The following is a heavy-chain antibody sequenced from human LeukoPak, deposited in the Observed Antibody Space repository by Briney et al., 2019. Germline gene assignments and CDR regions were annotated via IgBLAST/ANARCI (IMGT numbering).Heavy chain of an antibody. J-gene: IGHJ6*03. CDR3: ARDNYDFWSGYPKFYYYYYMDV. Sequence: SGGSLRLSCAASGFTFSSYWMSWVRQAPGKGLEWVANIKQDGSEKYYVDSVKGRFTISRDNAKNSLYLQMNSLRAEDTAVYYCARDNYDFWSGYPKFYYYYYMDVWGKGTTATVSS. D-gene: IGHD3-3*01. V-gene: IGHV3-7*01. CDR1: GFTFSSYW. CDR2: IKQDGSEK.